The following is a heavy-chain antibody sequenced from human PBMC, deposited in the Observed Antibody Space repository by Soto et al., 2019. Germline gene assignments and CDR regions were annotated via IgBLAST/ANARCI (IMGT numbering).Heavy chain of an antibody. J-gene: IGHJ4*02. CDR3: ARLQDGYKIDY. CDR2: IYYSGST. D-gene: IGHD5-12*01. CDR1: GGSISSYY. Sequence: QVQLQESGPGLVKPSETLSLTCTVSGGSISSYYWNWIRQPPGKGLEWIEYIYYSGSTNYNPSLKSRVHISVDTSKNPFSLKLSSVTAADTAVYYCARLQDGYKIDYWGQGTLVTVSS. V-gene: IGHV4-59*08.